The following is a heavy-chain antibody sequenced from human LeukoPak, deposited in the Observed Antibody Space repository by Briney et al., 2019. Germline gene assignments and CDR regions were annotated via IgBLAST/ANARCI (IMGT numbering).Heavy chain of an antibody. D-gene: IGHD1-1*01. Sequence: SETLCLTCTVSGASISTYCWSWIRQHPGKGLEWIAYISDTGRTSYNPSLKSRVTISVDTSKRQFSLRLPSVTAADTAVYYCARHGTLETPSYFDSRGQGTLVTVSS. CDR3: ARHGTLETPSYFDS. CDR2: ISDTGRT. CDR1: GASISTYC. J-gene: IGHJ4*02. V-gene: IGHV4-59*08.